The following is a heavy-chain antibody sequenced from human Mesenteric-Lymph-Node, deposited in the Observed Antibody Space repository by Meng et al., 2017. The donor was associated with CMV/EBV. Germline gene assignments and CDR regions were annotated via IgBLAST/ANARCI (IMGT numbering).Heavy chain of an antibody. V-gene: IGHV3-23*03. Sequence: GGSLRLSCAASGFTLSSYAMNWVRQAPGKGLEWVSVIYSGNDSTYYVDSVKGRFTISRDNSKNTLYLQMNSLRAEDTAVYYCAKGFRFLEWSYFDYWGQGTLVTVSS. D-gene: IGHD3-3*01. CDR3: AKGFRFLEWSYFDY. J-gene: IGHJ4*02. CDR1: GFTLSSYA. CDR2: IYSGNDST.